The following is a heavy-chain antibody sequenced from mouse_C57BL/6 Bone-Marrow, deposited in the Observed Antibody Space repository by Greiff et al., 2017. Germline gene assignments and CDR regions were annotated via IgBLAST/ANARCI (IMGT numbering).Heavy chain of an antibody. CDR1: GYAFSSSW. Sequence: QVQLQQSGPELVKPGASVKISCKASGYAFSSSWMNWVKQRPGKGLEWIGRIYPNSGSTNYNEKFKSKATLTVDKSSSTAYMQLSSLTSEDSAVYYCARELLRSWYFDYWGQGTTLTVSS. D-gene: IGHD1-1*01. CDR3: ARELLRSWYFDY. CDR2: IYPNSGST. J-gene: IGHJ2*01. V-gene: IGHV1-82*01.